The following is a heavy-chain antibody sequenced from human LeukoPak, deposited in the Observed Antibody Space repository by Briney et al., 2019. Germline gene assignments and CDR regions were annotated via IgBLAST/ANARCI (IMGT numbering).Heavy chain of an antibody. CDR2: INPNSGGT. V-gene: IGHV1-2*02. CDR1: GYPFTGYY. D-gene: IGHD6-19*01. J-gene: IGHJ4*02. Sequence: ASVKVSCKASGYPFTGYYMHWVRQAPGQGLEWMGWINPNSGGTNYAQKFQGRVTMTRDTSISTAYMELRSLRSDDTAVYYCARGGSSGWRTPNDDYWGQGTLVTVSS. CDR3: ARGGSSGWRTPNDDY.